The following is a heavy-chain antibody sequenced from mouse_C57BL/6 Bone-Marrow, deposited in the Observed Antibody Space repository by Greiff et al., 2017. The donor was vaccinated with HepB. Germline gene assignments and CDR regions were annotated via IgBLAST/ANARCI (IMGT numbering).Heavy chain of an antibody. CDR3: ARRQLRLLFAY. J-gene: IGHJ3*01. Sequence: VQLQQPGAELVKPGASVKLSCKASGYTFTSYWMQWVKQRPGQGLEWIGEIDPSDSYTNYNQKFKGKATLTVDTSSSTAYMQLSSLTSEDSAVYYCARRQLRLLFAYWGQGTLVTVSA. D-gene: IGHD3-2*02. CDR1: GYTFTSYW. CDR2: IDPSDSYT. V-gene: IGHV1-50*01.